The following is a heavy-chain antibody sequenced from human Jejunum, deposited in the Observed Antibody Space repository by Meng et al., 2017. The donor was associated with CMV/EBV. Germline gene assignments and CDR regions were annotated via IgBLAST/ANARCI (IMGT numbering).Heavy chain of an antibody. J-gene: IGHJ6*02. Sequence: YYWNWIRQSPGKGLEWSGYIYHTGGTTYNPSLKSRVSISVDTSKNQFSLRLSSVTPADTAVYYCARLKLVVPAAARDYYYGLDVWGQGTTVTVSS. CDR2: IYHTGGT. V-gene: IGHV4-59*01. CDR3: ARLKLVVPAAARDYYYGLDV. CDR1: YY. D-gene: IGHD2-2*01.